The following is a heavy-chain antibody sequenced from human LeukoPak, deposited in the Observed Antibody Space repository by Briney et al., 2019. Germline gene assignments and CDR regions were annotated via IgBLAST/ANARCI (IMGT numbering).Heavy chain of an antibody. J-gene: IGHJ4*02. V-gene: IGHV3-7*01. CDR3: ARFGYSGWNLEY. Sequence: GGSLRLSCAASGFSFRDFWMSWVRPSPGRGLEWVASINQGGSLNYYVDSVKGRFTISRDDAKSSLYVGLDSLRDEDTAVYYCARFGYSGWNLEYWGQGTLVTVSS. CDR1: GFSFRDFW. CDR2: INQGGSLN. D-gene: IGHD5-12*01.